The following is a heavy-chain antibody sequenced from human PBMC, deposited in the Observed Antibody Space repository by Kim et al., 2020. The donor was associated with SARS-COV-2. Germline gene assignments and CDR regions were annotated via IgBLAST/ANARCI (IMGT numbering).Heavy chain of an antibody. CDR1: GFTFSSYA. D-gene: IGHD3-10*01. J-gene: IGHJ6*02. CDR2: ISYDGSNK. CDR3: AAAMVRGVPLYYYYYGMDV. Sequence: GGSLRLSCAASGFTFSSYAMHWVRQAPGKGLEWVAVISYDGSNKYYADSVKGRFTISRDNSKNTLYLQMNSLRAEDTAVYYCAAAMVRGVPLYYYYYGMDVWGQGTTVTVSS. V-gene: IGHV3-30*04.